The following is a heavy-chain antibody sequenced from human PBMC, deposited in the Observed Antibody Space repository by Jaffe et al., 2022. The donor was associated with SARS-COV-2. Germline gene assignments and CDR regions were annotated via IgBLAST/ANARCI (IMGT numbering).Heavy chain of an antibody. CDR3: AKDFASTMVRGVMS. J-gene: IGHJ4*02. V-gene: IGHV3-9*01. D-gene: IGHD3-10*01. CDR1: GFTFDDYA. CDR2: ISWNSGSI. Sequence: EVQLVESGGGLVQPGRSLRLSCAASGFTFDDYAMHWVRQAPGKGLEWVSGISWNSGSIGYADSVKGRFTISRDNAKNSLYLQMNSLRAEDTALYYCAKDFASTMVRGVMSWGQGTLVTVSS.